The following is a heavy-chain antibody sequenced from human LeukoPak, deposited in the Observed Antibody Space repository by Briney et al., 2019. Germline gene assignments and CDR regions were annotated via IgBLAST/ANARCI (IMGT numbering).Heavy chain of an antibody. J-gene: IGHJ6*02. V-gene: IGHV1-69*02. CDR1: GGTFSSYT. D-gene: IGHD3-22*01. CDR3: ARGDSSGYYYGGYGMDV. CDR2: IIPILGIA. Sequence: ASVKVSCKASGGTFSSYTISWVRQAPGQGLEWMGRIIPILGIANYAQKFQGRATITADKSTSTAYMELSSLRSEDTAVYYCARGDSSGYYYGGYGMDVWGQGTTVTVSS.